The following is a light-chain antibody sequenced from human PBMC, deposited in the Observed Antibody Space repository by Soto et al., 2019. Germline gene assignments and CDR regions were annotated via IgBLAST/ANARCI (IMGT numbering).Light chain of an antibody. Sequence: EIVMTQSPATLSVSPGEIATLSCRASQGVTTNLAWYQQKPGQAARLLIYGASTRSTGIPARFSGSGSGTEFTLTISSLQSEEFAVYYCQPYSPWPLSFGGGTKVAIK. CDR1: QGVTTN. J-gene: IGKJ4*01. CDR3: QPYSPWPLS. V-gene: IGKV3-15*01. CDR2: GAS.